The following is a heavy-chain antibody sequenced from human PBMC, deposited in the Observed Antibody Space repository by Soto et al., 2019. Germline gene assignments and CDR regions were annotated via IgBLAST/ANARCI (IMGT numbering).Heavy chain of an antibody. CDR3: ARRYGSXFDY. CDR1: GGSISSSSYY. Sequence: SETLSLTCTVSGGSISSSSYYWGWIRQPPGKGLEWIGSIFYSGSTYYNPSLKSRVTISVDTSKNQFSLKLSSVTAADTAVYYCARRYGSXFDYWGQGTLVTVSS. J-gene: IGHJ4*02. V-gene: IGHV4-39*01. CDR2: IFYSGST. D-gene: IGHD5-18*01.